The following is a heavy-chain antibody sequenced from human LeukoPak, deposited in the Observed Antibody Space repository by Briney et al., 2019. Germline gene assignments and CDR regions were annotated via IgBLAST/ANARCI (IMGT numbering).Heavy chain of an antibody. CDR1: GYTFNKYA. CDR3: ARKAELADAFDI. J-gene: IGHJ3*02. CDR2: ISAYNGNT. Sequence: ASVKVSCKPSGYTFNKYAINWVRQAPGQGLEWMGWISAYNGNTNYAQKLQGRVTMTTDTSTSTAYMELRSLRSDDTAVYYCARKAELADAFDIWGQGTMVTVSS. V-gene: IGHV1-18*01. D-gene: IGHD6-6*01.